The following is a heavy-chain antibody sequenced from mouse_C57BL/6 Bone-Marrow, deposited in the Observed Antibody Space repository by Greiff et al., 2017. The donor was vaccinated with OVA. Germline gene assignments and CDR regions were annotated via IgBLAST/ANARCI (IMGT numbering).Heavy chain of an antibody. D-gene: IGHD4-1*01. J-gene: IGHJ2*01. V-gene: IGHV1-81*01. CDR1: GYTFTSYG. CDR3: AANFYFDY. CDR2: IYPRSGNT. Sequence: QVHLQQSGAQLARPGASVKLPCKASGYTFTSYGISWVKQRTGQGLEWIGEIYPRSGNTYYNEKFKGKATLTADKSSSTAYMELRSLTSEDSAVYFCAANFYFDYWGQGTTLTVSS.